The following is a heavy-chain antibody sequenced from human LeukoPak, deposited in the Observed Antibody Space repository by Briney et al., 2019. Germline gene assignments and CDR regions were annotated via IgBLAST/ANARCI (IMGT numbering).Heavy chain of an antibody. CDR1: GYSFTGYW. J-gene: IGHJ4*02. CDR3: ARHVPHGSFFYFDL. Sequence: GESPKISCKGSGYSFTGYWIGWVRQMPGKGLEWMGIIYPGDSDTTYRPSFQGQVTISADRSISTAYLQWSSLKASDSAMYYCARHVPHGSFFYFDLWGQGTLVTVSS. CDR2: IYPGDSDT. V-gene: IGHV5-51*01. D-gene: IGHD1-26*01.